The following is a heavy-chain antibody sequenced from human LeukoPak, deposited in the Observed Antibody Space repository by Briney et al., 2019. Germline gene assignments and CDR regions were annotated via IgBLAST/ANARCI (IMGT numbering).Heavy chain of an antibody. CDR1: GVSISSGDYY. J-gene: IGHJ4*02. CDR3: ARERVTWIQLEYYFDY. CDR2: IYYSGST. V-gene: IGHV4-30-4*01. D-gene: IGHD5-18*01. Sequence: SETLSLTCTVSGVSISSGDYYWSWIRHPPGKGLEWMGYIYYSGSTYYNPSLKSRVTISVDTSKNRFSLKLSSVTAADTAVYYCARERVTWIQLEYYFDYWGQGTLVTVSS.